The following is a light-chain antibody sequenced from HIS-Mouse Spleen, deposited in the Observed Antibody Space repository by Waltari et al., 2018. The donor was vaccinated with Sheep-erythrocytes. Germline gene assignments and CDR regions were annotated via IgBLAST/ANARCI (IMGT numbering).Light chain of an antibody. CDR1: QSVLYSSNNKNY. J-gene: IGKJ4*01. CDR2: WAS. CDR3: QQYYSTLT. V-gene: IGKV4-1*01. Sequence: DIVMTQSPDSLAVSLGERATINCKSSQSVLYSSNNKNYLAWYQQKTGQPPKLVIYWASTRESGVPDRCSGSGSGTDFTLTISSLQAEDVAVYYCQQYYSTLTFGGGTKVEIK.